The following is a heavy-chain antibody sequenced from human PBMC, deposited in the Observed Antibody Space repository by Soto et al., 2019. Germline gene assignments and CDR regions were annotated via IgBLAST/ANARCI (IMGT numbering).Heavy chain of an antibody. Sequence: PSETLSLTCTVYGISIDNYYCSWIRQSAGKGLEWIGRIYSSGTTNYNPSLKSRVTMSVDMSKSQFSLNVRSVTAADTAVYYCVRDVGGSGWFAPWGQGTLVTVSS. CDR1: GISIDNYY. CDR2: IYSSGTT. CDR3: VRDVGGSGWFAP. V-gene: IGHV4-4*07. J-gene: IGHJ5*02.